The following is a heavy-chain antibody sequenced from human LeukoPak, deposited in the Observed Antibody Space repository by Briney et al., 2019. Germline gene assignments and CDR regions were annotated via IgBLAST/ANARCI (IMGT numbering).Heavy chain of an antibody. CDR3: ARSNPNRNALDL. CDR2: IKKDGSEE. D-gene: IGHD1-14*01. V-gene: IGHV3-7*01. J-gene: IGHJ3*01. Sequence: GGSLRLSCAASGYTLNSYLMSWVRQAPGRGLEWVANIKKDGSEESYLDSVKGRFTVSRDNAKNSLFLQMNSLRGEDTAVYYCARSNPNRNALDLWGQGTMVTISS. CDR1: GYTLNSYL.